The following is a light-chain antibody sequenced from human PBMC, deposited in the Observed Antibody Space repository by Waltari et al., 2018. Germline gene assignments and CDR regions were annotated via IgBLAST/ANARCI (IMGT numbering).Light chain of an antibody. Sequence: EIVLTQSPGTLSLSPGEIANLSCRASQSVSSSYLAWYQQKPGQAPRLLIYGASSRATGIPDRFSGSGSGTDFTLTISRLEPEDFAVYYCQQYGSATWTFGQGTKVEIK. V-gene: IGKV3-20*01. CDR1: QSVSSSY. J-gene: IGKJ1*01. CDR3: QQYGSATWT. CDR2: GAS.